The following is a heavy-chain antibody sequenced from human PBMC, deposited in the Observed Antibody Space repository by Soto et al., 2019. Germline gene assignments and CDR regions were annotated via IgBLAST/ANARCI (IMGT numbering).Heavy chain of an antibody. V-gene: IGHV4-59*08. CDR2: IYYSGST. Sequence: PSETLSLTCTVSGGSISSYYWNWIRQPPGKGLEWIGYIYYSGSTNYNPSLKSRLTISVDTSKNQFSLKLSSVTAADTAVYYCARHVDTAMRAYFDYWGQGTLVTVSS. D-gene: IGHD5-18*01. J-gene: IGHJ4*02. CDR1: GGSISSYY. CDR3: ARHVDTAMRAYFDY.